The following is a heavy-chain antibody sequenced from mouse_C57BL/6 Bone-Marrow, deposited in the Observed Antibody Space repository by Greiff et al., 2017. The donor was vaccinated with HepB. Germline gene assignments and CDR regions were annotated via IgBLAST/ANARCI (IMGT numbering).Heavy chain of an antibody. V-gene: IGHV1-63*01. CDR2: IYPGGGYT. Sequence: QVQLQQSGAELVRPGTSVKMSCKASGYTFTNYWIGWAKQRPGHGLEWIGDIYPGGGYTNYNEKFQSKATLTVDTSSSTAYMQLSSLTSEDSAVYYWAREGYYGSSIHWYFDVWGTGTTVTVSS. CDR3: AREGYYGSSIHWYFDV. CDR1: GYTFTNYW. J-gene: IGHJ1*03. D-gene: IGHD1-1*01.